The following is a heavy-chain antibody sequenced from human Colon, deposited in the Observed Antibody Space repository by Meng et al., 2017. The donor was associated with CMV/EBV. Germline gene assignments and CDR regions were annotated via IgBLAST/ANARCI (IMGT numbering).Heavy chain of an antibody. CDR2: INTDGITA. D-gene: IGHD2-2*02. V-gene: IGHV3-74*01. J-gene: IGHJ4*02. CDR1: GFMLGSYW. CDR3: ARGPLYDAVDY. Sequence: SWEAYGFMLGSYWGHWVRQAPGKGVMWVARINTDGITATYADSVKGRFTISRDNAKNTLYLQMNSLRAEDTAVYYCARGPLYDAVDYWGQGTLVTVSS.